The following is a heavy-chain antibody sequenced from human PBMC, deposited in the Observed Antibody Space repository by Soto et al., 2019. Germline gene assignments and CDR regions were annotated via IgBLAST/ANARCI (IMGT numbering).Heavy chain of an antibody. Sequence: GGSLRLSCAASGFTFSSYGMHWVRQAPGKGLEWVTVISYDGRNKYYADSVKGRFTISRDNSKNTLYLQMNSLRTEDTAVYYCVKALIPPARTYYYYYGMAVWGQGTTVTVSS. CDR2: ISYDGRNK. CDR1: GFTFSSYG. CDR3: VKALIPPARTYYYYYGMAV. V-gene: IGHV3-30*18. D-gene: IGHD2-2*01. J-gene: IGHJ6*02.